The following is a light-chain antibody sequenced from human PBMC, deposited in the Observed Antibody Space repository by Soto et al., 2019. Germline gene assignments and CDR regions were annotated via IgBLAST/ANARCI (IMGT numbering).Light chain of an antibody. CDR3: QHYRTS. CDR1: QSVSSSY. CDR2: GAS. Sequence: EIVLTQSPGTLSLSPGERATLSCRASQSVSSSYLAWYQQKPGQAPRQLIYGASSRATGIPDRFSGSGSATDFTLTITRLEPEDFAVYYWQHYRTSFGGGTRVEIK. V-gene: IGKV3-20*01. J-gene: IGKJ4*01.